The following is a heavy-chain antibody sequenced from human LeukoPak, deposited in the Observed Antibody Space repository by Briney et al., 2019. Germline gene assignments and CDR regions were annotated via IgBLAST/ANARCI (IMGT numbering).Heavy chain of an antibody. CDR2: IIPIFGTA. J-gene: IGHJ4*02. V-gene: IGHV1-69*05. CDR3: ASSSVRYLFDY. Sequence: APVKVSCKASGGTFSSYAISWVRQARGQGLEWMGGIIPIFGTANYAQKFQGRVTITTDESTSTAYIELSSLRSEDTAVYYCASSSVRYLFDYWGQGTLVTVSS. D-gene: IGHD5/OR15-5a*01. CDR1: GGTFSSYA.